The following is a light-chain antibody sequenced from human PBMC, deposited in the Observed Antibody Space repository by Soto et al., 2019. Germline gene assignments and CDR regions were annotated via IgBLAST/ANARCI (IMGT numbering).Light chain of an antibody. Sequence: DVQMTQSPSTLSASVGDRVTITCRASQNNSKWLAWYQQKPGRAPNLLIYDAASMQNGVPSMFSGSGSGTEFTLIINSLQSDDFATYHCQQYNHSSFTFGPGTKVALK. CDR1: QNNSKW. J-gene: IGKJ3*01. V-gene: IGKV1-5*01. CDR3: QQYNHSSFT. CDR2: DAA.